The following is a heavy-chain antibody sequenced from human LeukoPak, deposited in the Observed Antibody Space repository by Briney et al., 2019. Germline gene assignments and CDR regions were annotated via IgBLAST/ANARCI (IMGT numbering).Heavy chain of an antibody. J-gene: IGHJ4*02. V-gene: IGHV4-30-4*01. CDR2: IYYSGST. Sequence: SQTLSLTCTVSGGSISSGDYCWSWIRHPPGKGLEWIGYIYYSGSTYYNPSLKSRVTISVDTSKNQFSPKLSSVTAADTAVYYCARDRAVARDFDYWGQGTLVTVSS. D-gene: IGHD4-23*01. CDR1: GGSISSGDYC. CDR3: ARDRAVARDFDY.